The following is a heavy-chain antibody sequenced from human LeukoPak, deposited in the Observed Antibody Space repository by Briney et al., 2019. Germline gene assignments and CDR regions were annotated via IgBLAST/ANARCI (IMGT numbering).Heavy chain of an antibody. V-gene: IGHV1-2*02. CDR1: GYTFTGYY. CDR2: INPNSGGT. Sequence: ASVKVSCKAFGYTFTGYYMHWVRQAPGQGLEWMGWINPNSGGTNYAQKFQGRVTMTRDTSISTAYMELSRLRSDDTAVYYCARASSRAYYDSSGYSTEGPYYFDYWGQGTLVTVSS. D-gene: IGHD3-22*01. J-gene: IGHJ4*02. CDR3: ARASSRAYYDSSGYSTEGPYYFDY.